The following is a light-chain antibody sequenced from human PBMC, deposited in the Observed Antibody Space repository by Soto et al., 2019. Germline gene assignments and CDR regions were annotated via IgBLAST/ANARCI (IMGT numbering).Light chain of an antibody. CDR3: QQLNSYPRT. J-gene: IGKJ1*01. CDR2: AAS. CDR1: QGISSY. V-gene: IGKV1-9*01. Sequence: DIQLTQSPSFLSASVGDRVTITCRASQGISSYLAWYQQKPGKAPKLLIYAASTLQSGVPSRFSGSGSGTEFTLTISSLPPEDFATYYWQQLNSYPRTVGQGTKVEIK.